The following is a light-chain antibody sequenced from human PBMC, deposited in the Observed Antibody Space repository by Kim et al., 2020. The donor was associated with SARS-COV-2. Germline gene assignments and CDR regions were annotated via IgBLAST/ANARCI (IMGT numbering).Light chain of an antibody. V-gene: IGLV10-54*01. CDR2: RNN. Sequence: RQTATFTCTGDTNNVGYEGAAWLQQHQGHPPKLLSHRNNHQPSGISDRLSASRSGNTASLTITGLQPEDEADYYCSAWDSSLSAWVFGGGTQLTVL. CDR3: SAWDSSLSAWV. J-gene: IGLJ3*02. CDR1: TNNVGYEG.